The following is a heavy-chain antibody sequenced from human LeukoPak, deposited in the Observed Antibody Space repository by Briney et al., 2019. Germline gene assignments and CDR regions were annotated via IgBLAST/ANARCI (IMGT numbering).Heavy chain of an antibody. CDR1: GFSFSNYA. CDR2: ITGSAGST. J-gene: IGHJ4*02. Sequence: GGSLRLSCAASGFSFSNYAMSWVRQAPGKGLEWVSAITGSAGSTYYADSVKGRFSISRDNSKNTLYLQMNSLRVEDTAVYYCAKSRGYSAYDFPDYWGQGTLVTVSS. CDR3: AKSRGYSAYDFPDY. D-gene: IGHD5-12*01. V-gene: IGHV3-23*01.